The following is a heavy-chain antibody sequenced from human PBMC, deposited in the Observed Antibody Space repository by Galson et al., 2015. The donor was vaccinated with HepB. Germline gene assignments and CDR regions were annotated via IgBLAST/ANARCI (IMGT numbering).Heavy chain of an antibody. CDR2: IYPGDSDT. CDR3: ARQYYGSGKNYYYYYGMDV. CDR1: GSSFTSYW. D-gene: IGHD3-10*01. Sequence: QSGAEVKKPGESLKISCKGSGSSFTSYWIGWVRQMPGKGLEWMGIIYPGDSDTRYSPSFQGQVTISADKSISTAYLQWSSLKASDTAMYYCARQYYGSGKNYYYYYGMDVWGQGTTVTVSS. J-gene: IGHJ6*02. V-gene: IGHV5-51*01.